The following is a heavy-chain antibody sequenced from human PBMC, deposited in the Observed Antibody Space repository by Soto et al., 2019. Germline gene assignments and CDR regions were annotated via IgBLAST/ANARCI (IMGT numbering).Heavy chain of an antibody. D-gene: IGHD3-3*01. CDR3: ARGGPIYYDFWSGYSRKLSYDAFDI. CDR1: GFTFSSYS. CDR2: ISSRSSYI. J-gene: IGHJ3*02. V-gene: IGHV3-21*01. Sequence: EVQLVESGGGLVKPGGSLRLSCAASGFTFSSYSMNWVRQAPGKGLEWVSSISSRSSYIYYADSVKGRFTISRDNAKNSLYLQMNSLRAEDTAVYYCARGGPIYYDFWSGYSRKLSYDAFDIWGQGTMVTVSS.